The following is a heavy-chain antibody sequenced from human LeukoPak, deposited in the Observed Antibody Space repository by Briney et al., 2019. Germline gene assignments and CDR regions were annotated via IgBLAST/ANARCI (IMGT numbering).Heavy chain of an antibody. Sequence: GGSLRLSCAASGFPFSGYWMHWVRQAPGKGLAWVSRIDDDGTGTTYADSVKGRFTISRDNAKNTLYLQMNSLRVEDTAVYYCARSASGYDSWGQGTLVTVYS. CDR3: ARSASGYDS. V-gene: IGHV3-74*01. D-gene: IGHD5-12*01. CDR2: IDDDGTGT. CDR1: GFPFSGYW. J-gene: IGHJ5*02.